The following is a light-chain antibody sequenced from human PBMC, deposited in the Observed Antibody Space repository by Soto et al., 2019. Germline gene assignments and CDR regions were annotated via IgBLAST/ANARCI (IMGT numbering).Light chain of an antibody. CDR2: DVS. V-gene: IGLV2-14*01. CDR3: SSYTSSSTPLYV. CDR1: SSDVGGYNY. J-gene: IGLJ1*01. Sequence: QSVLTQPASVSGSPGQSITISCTGTSSDVGGYNYVSWYQQHPGKAPKLMIYDVSNRPSGVSNRFSGSKSGNTASLTISGLQAEDEGDYYCSSYTSSSTPLYVFGTGTKLTVL.